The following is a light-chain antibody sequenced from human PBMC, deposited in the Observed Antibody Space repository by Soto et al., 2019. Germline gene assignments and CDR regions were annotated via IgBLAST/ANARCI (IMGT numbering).Light chain of an antibody. CDR2: GAS. Sequence: PGERATLCWCSSPSVTNYLAWYQQKPGQAPRLLIYGASSRASGIPDRVRGSGSGTDFTLTISRLEPEDFAVYYCRQYGRSLGFAVGGGTKVDIK. J-gene: IGKJ4*01. CDR1: PSVTNY. CDR3: RQYGRSLGFA. V-gene: IGKV3-20*01.